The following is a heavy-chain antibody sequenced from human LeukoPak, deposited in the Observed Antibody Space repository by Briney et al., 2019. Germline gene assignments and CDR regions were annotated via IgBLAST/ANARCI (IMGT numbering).Heavy chain of an antibody. CDR2: IWYDGSNK. V-gene: IGHV3-33*06. D-gene: IGHD5-18*01. J-gene: IGHJ4*02. CDR3: AKYLVGYSYGFPSVGDY. Sequence: PGRSLRLSCAASGFTFSSYGMHWVRQAPGKGLEWVAVIWYDGSNKYYADSVKGRFTISRDNSKNTLYLQMNSLRAEDTAVYYCAKYLVGYSYGFPSVGDYWGQGTLVTVSS. CDR1: GFTFSSYG.